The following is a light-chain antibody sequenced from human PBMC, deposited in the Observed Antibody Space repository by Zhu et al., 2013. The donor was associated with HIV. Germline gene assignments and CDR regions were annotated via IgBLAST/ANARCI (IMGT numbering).Light chain of an antibody. CDR1: QSVSSY. V-gene: IGKV3-11*01. CDR2: DAS. Sequence: IVLTQSPATLSLSPGERATLSCRASQSVSSYLAWYQQKPGQAPRLLIYDASNRATGIPARFSGSGSGTDFTLTISSLEPVDFAVYYCQQRSHWPPTFGGGTKVEIK. J-gene: IGKJ4*01. CDR3: QQRSHWPPT.